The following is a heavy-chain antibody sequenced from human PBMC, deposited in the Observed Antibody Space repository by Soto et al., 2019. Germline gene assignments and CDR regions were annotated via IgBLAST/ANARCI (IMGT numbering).Heavy chain of an antibody. V-gene: IGHV3-23*01. D-gene: IGHD3-22*01. CDR2: ISGSGSST. CDR1: GFTFTDFA. Sequence: PGGSLRLSCAASGFTFTDFAMNWVRQALGKGLEWVSAISGSGSSTYYADSVKGRLSISRDNNKNTLYLQMNSLRVEDTAVYYCATYFYDGSAYYSGWGQGTQVTVSS. CDR3: ATYFYDGSAYYSG. J-gene: IGHJ4*02.